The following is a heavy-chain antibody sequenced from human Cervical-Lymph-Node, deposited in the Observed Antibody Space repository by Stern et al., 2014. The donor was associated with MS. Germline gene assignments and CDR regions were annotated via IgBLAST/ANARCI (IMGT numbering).Heavy chain of an antibody. CDR2: INAGNGNT. CDR1: GYTFTTYS. J-gene: IGHJ6*02. D-gene: IGHD2-15*01. Sequence: QVQLVQSGAEVRKPGVSVMLSCKASGYTFTTYSIHWVRQAPGQRLEWMGWINAGNGNTKYSQQFQGRVSITRDTSASTAYMDLRSLRSEDTAVYYCARGGGYYYGMDVWGQGTTVTVSS. CDR3: ARGGGYYYGMDV. V-gene: IGHV1-3*01.